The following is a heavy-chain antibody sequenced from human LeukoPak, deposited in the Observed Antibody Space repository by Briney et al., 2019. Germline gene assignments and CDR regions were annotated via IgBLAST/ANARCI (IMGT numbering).Heavy chain of an antibody. CDR2: FDPEDGET. Sequence: ASVKVSCKVSGYTLTELSMHWVRQAPGKGLEWMGGFDPEDGETIYAQKFQGRVTMTEDTSTDTAYMELSSLRAEDTAVYYCARGKSVLVGLYYYGMDVWGQGTTVTVSS. J-gene: IGHJ6*02. D-gene: IGHD2-15*01. CDR1: GYTLTELS. CDR3: ARGKSVLVGLYYYGMDV. V-gene: IGHV1-24*01.